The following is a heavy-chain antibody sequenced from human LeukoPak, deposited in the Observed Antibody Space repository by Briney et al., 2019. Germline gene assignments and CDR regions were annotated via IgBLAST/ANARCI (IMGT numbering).Heavy chain of an antibody. CDR1: GGSFSGYY. Sequence: SQTLSLTCAVYGGSFSGYYWSWIRQPPGKGLEWIGEINHSGSTNYNPSLKSRLTISVDTSKNQVSLKLSSVTAADTAVYYCARHLSRWLQLLRGPFDFWGQGTLVTVSS. V-gene: IGHV4-34*01. CDR3: ARHLSRWLQLLRGPFDF. D-gene: IGHD5-24*01. J-gene: IGHJ4*02. CDR2: INHSGST.